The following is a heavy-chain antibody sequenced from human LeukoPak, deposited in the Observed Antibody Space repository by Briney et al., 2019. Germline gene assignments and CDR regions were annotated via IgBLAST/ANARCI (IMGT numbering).Heavy chain of an antibody. V-gene: IGHV4-34*01. J-gene: IGHJ4*02. D-gene: IGHD1-26*01. CDR2: INHSGST. CDR3: ARRDAGYYVFDY. CDR1: GGSFGGYY. Sequence: SETLSLTCAVYGGSFGGYYWSWIRQPPGKGLEWIGEINHSGSTNYNPSLKSRVTISVDTSKNQFSLKLSSVTAADTAVYYCARRDAGYYVFDYWGQGTLVTVSS.